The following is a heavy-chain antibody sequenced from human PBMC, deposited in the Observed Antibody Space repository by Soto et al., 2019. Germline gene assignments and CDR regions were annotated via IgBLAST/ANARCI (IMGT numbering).Heavy chain of an antibody. CDR3: ARNRGSSSLSWFDP. CDR1: GGSISSYY. Sequence: PSETLSLTCTVSGGSISSYYWSWIRQPPGKGLEWIGYIYYSGSTNYNPSLKSRVTISVDTSKNQFSLKLSSVTAADTAVYYCARNRGSSSLSWFDPWGQGTLVTVYS. D-gene: IGHD6-13*01. V-gene: IGHV4-59*01. J-gene: IGHJ5*02. CDR2: IYYSGST.